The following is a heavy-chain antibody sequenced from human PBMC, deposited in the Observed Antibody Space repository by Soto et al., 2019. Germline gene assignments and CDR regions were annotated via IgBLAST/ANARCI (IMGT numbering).Heavy chain of an antibody. CDR2: IIPILGIA. CDR3: ARAEYYYDSSGYSLYYYGMDV. D-gene: IGHD3-22*01. CDR1: GGTFSSYA. V-gene: IGHV1-69*10. Sequence: ASVKVSCKASGGTFSSYAISWVRQAPGQGLEWMGGIIPILGIANYAQKFQGRVTITADKSTSTAYMELSSLRSEDTAVCYCARAEYYYDSSGYSLYYYGMDVWGQGTTVTVSS. J-gene: IGHJ6*02.